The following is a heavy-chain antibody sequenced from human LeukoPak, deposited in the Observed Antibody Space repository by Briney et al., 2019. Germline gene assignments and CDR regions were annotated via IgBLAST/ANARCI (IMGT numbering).Heavy chain of an antibody. CDR1: GFTFSSYW. CDR2: INSDGSST. Sequence: SLRLSCAASGFTFSSYWMHWVGQAPGKGLVWVSRINSDGSSTSYADSVKGRFTISRDNAKNTLYMEMKRLRAEDTGVYYSASTYCGGDCYSVGYYYYGMDVWGQGTTVTVSS. J-gene: IGHJ6*02. V-gene: IGHV3-74*01. D-gene: IGHD2-21*02. CDR3: ASTYCGGDCYSVGYYYYGMDV.